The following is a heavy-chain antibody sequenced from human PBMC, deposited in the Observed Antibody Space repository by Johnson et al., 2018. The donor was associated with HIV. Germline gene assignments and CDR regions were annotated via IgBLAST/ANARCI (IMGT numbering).Heavy chain of an antibody. CDR2: ITFEGSDK. J-gene: IGHJ3*02. CDR1: GFTFSSYG. Sequence: QVQLVESGGGVVQPGGSLRLSCAASGFTFSSYGMHWVRQAPGKGLEWVAVITFEGSDKYYADSVKGRVTISRDDSKNTLYLRLNSLRPEDSAVYYCAKDVSVVTPSGSFDIWGQGTRVTVSS. V-gene: IGHV3-30*18. CDR3: AKDVSVVTPSGSFDI. D-gene: IGHD4-23*01.